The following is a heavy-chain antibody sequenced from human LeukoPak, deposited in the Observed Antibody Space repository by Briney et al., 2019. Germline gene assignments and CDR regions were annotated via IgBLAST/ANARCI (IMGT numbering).Heavy chain of an antibody. CDR3: ATDGLGLRGAIDY. D-gene: IGHD4/OR15-4a*01. V-gene: IGHV3-7*01. J-gene: IGHJ4*02. CDR2: MKQDGSEK. Sequence: GGSLRLSCAASGFTFSSYWMNWVRQAPGKGLEWVANMKQDGSEKYYVDSVKGRFTISRDNAKNSLYLQMSSLRAEDTAVYYCATDGLGLRGAIDYWGQGTLVTVSS. CDR1: GFTFSSYW.